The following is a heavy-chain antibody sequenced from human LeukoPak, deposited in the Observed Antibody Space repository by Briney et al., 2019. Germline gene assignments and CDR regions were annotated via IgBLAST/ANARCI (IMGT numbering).Heavy chain of an antibody. CDR3: SRIGNAGIDY. D-gene: IGHD3-10*01. CDR1: GFPFGDYA. V-gene: IGHV3-49*03. J-gene: IGHJ4*02. Sequence: GGSLRLSCAAGGFPFGDYALGWFGQAPGKGLNWVGYIRSAVYGGTTETVASLKDRFTVSRDDSKSVVYMQMSSLKTDDTAIYYCSRIGNAGIDYWGQGTLVTVSS. CDR2: IRSAVYGGTT.